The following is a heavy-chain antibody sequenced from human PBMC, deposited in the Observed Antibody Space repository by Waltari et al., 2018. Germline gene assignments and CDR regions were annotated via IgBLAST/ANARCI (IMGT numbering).Heavy chain of an antibody. J-gene: IGHJ4*02. CDR2: IYHAGET. Sequence: QVQLQESGPGLVKPSETLSLTCDVSGYSINSGYYWGWIRQSPGKGLEWIATIYHAGETVYNPSLNSCLTISMDTPKNQFSLKLNSVTAADTAVYFCSRQVLGYCTSAACRRLESWGQGTLVTVSS. V-gene: IGHV4-38-2*01. D-gene: IGHD2-2*03. CDR3: SRQVLGYCTSAACRRLES. CDR1: GYSINSGYY.